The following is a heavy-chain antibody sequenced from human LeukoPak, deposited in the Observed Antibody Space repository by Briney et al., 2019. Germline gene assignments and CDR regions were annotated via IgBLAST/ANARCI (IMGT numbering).Heavy chain of an antibody. V-gene: IGHV1-18*01. D-gene: IGHD3-22*01. CDR2: ISAYNGNT. Sequence: ASVKVSCKASGYTFTSYGISWVRQAPGQGLEWMGWISAYNGNTNYAQKLQGRVTMTTDTSTSTAYMELRSLRSDDTAVYYCAREGYYDSSGYYYESDYWGQGTLVTVSS. J-gene: IGHJ4*02. CDR3: AREGYYDSSGYYYESDY. CDR1: GYTFTSYG.